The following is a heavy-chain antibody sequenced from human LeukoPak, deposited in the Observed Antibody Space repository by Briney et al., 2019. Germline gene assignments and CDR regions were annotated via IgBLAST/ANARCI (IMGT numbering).Heavy chain of an antibody. D-gene: IGHD3-22*01. Sequence: GGSLRLSCAASGFTFSSYSMDWVRQAPGKGLEWVSYISSSSSPIYYADSVKGRFAISRDNAKNSLYLQMNSLRAEDTAVYYCARDHHRRLYDSQARDTFDIWGQGTMVTVSS. V-gene: IGHV3-48*01. CDR2: ISSSSSPI. CDR3: ARDHHRRLYDSQARDTFDI. J-gene: IGHJ3*02. CDR1: GFTFSSYS.